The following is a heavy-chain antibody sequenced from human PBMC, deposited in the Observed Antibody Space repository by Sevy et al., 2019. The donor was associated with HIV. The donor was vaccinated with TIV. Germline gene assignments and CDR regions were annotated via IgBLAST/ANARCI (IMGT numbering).Heavy chain of an antibody. D-gene: IGHD1-26*01. V-gene: IGHV4-59*11. J-gene: IGHJ4*02. Sequence: SETLSLTCTVSGGSITSLYWNWIRQPPGKGLEWIANIYYNGNINYNPSRKSRVTLSLDTSKNQFALRLSSVTAADTAMYYCAGENAWGRGYSWGQGTLVTVSS. CDR3: AGENAWGRGYS. CDR1: GGSITSLY. CDR2: IYYNGNI.